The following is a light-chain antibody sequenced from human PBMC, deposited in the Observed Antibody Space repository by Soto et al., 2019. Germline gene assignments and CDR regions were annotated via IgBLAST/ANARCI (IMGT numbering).Light chain of an antibody. CDR2: GAS. CDR3: QSYNDWPFA. V-gene: IGKV3-15*01. Sequence: EIVLTQSPATLSVSPGERVTLSCRASETLISFLAWYQQKPGQAPRLLIYGASTRATGVTARFSGSGSATDFTLTISSLQSEDFAVYSCQSYNDWPFAVGPGTKLEI. J-gene: IGKJ2*01. CDR1: ETLISF.